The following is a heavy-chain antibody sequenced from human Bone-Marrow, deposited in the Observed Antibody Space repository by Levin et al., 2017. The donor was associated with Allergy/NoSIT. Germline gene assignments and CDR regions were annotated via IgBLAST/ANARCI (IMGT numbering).Heavy chain of an antibody. CDR1: GGSFSGYY. D-gene: IGHD5-12*01. CDR3: ARGPGDIVATLVFDY. V-gene: IGHV4-34*01. J-gene: IGHJ4*02. Sequence: PSETLSLTCAVYGGSFSGYYWSWIRQPPGKGLEWIGEINHSGSTNYNPSLKSRVTISVDTSKNQFSLKLSSVTAADTAVYYCARGPGDIVATLVFDYWGQGTLVTVSS. CDR2: INHSGST.